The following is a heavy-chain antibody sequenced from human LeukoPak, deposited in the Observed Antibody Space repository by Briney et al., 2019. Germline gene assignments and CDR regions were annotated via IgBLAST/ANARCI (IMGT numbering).Heavy chain of an antibody. J-gene: IGHJ3*02. V-gene: IGHV3-23*01. CDR3: ARVHHASDAFDI. CDR2: ISGSGGST. CDR1: GFTFSSYA. Sequence: GGSLRLSCAASGFTFSSYAMSWVRQAPGKGLEWVSAISGSGGSTYYADSVKGRFTISRDNSKNTLYLQMNGLRAEDTAVYYCARVHHASDAFDIWGQGTMVTVSS. D-gene: IGHD2-2*01.